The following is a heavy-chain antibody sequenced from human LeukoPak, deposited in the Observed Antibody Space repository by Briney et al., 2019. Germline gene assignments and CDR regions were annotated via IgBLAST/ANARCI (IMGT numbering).Heavy chain of an antibody. Sequence: PGGSLRLSCAASGFTFSGYAMSWVRQAPGKGLEWVALISSDGTTKYNADSVEGRFTISRDTSMDTLYLQMNSLRVDDTSVYYCARGILSPRSVAFDVWGQGTMVTVS. CDR3: ARGILSPRSVAFDV. D-gene: IGHD3-3*01. CDR1: GFTFSGYA. V-gene: IGHV3-30-3*01. J-gene: IGHJ3*01. CDR2: ISSDGTTK.